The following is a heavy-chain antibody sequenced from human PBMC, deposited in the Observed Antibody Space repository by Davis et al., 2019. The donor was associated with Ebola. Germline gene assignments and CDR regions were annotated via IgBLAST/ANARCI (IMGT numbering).Heavy chain of an antibody. Sequence: GESLKISCAASGFTFNIYAMSWVRQAPGKGLEWVANIKQDGSEKYYVDSVKGRFTISRDNAKNSLYLQMNSLRAEDTAVYYCVRGRDWIGYYFDYWGQGTLVTVSS. J-gene: IGHJ4*02. CDR2: IKQDGSEK. D-gene: IGHD3/OR15-3a*01. CDR3: VRGRDWIGYYFDY. V-gene: IGHV3-7*03. CDR1: GFTFNIYA.